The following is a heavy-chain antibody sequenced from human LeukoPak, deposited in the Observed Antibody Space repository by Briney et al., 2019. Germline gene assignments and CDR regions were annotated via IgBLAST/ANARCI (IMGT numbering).Heavy chain of an antibody. CDR1: GFTLSSYS. Sequence: GGSLRLSCAASGFTLSSYSMNWVRQAPGKGLEWVSSISSSSSYIYYADSVKGRFTISRDNAKNSLYLQMNSLRAEDTAVYYCAREGSRKSAAGTFDYWGQGTLVTVSS. CDR2: ISSSSSYI. J-gene: IGHJ4*02. CDR3: AREGSRKSAAGTFDY. V-gene: IGHV3-21*03. D-gene: IGHD6-13*01.